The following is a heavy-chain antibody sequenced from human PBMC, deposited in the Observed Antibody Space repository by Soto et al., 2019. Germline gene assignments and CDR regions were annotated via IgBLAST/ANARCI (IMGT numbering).Heavy chain of an antibody. CDR3: ARDLAAAAY. J-gene: IGHJ4*02. D-gene: IGHD6-13*01. V-gene: IGHV1-46*01. CDR1: GYIFTNYY. CDR2: INPLPTSGST. Sequence: QVQLVQSGAEVKKPGASVKVSCKASGYIFTNYYIHWVRQAPGQGLEWMAIINPLPTSGSTNYAQKFQARVTETRDTSTSTVYMELSSLRSEDTAIYYCARDLAAAAYWGQGTLVTVSS.